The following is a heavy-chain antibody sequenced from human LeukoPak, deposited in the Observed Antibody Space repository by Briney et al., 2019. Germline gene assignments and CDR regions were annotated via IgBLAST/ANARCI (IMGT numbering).Heavy chain of an antibody. CDR2: IYYSGST. D-gene: IGHD3-10*01. J-gene: IGHJ4*02. CDR3: ARGTAGYYGSGSYEGNY. CDR1: GGSISSYY. V-gene: IGHV4-59*06. Sequence: SEALSLTCTVSGGSISSYYWSWIRQPPGKGLEWIGYIYYSGSTYYNPSLKSRVTISVDTSKNQFSLKLSSVTAADTAVYYCARGTAGYYGSGSYEGNYWGQGTLVTVSS.